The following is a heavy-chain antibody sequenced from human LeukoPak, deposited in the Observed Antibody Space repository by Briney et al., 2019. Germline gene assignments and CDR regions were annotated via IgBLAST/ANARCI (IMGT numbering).Heavy chain of an antibody. D-gene: IGHD1-7*01. CDR3: ARDVFHWIYYGWLPYDF. J-gene: IGHJ4*02. Sequence: ASVKVSSKPSSYTFTSFGISWVPQAPGQGLEWACWINADNVNVHYAQKFQGRVNMTTDTSTTTAYLDLRSLRVDDTAMYYCARDVFHWIYYGWLPYDFWGQGTLVTVSS. CDR2: INADNVNV. V-gene: IGHV1-18*01. CDR1: SYTFTSFG.